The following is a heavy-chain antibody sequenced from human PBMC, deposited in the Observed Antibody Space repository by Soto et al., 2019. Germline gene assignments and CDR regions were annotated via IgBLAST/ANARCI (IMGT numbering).Heavy chain of an antibody. CDR2: IFFSYGS. Sequence: PSETLSLTCTVSGGSISSRGSMSGRSFYWGWVRQPPGKGLELIASIFFSYGSFYNSSLKSRLTISVDTSKNQFSLSLRSVTAADTAVYYCASHRTFWPFDYWGQGTVVTVSS. D-gene: IGHD2-8*01. V-gene: IGHV4-39*01. CDR3: ASHRTFWPFDY. J-gene: IGHJ4*02. CDR1: GGSISSRGSMSGRSFY.